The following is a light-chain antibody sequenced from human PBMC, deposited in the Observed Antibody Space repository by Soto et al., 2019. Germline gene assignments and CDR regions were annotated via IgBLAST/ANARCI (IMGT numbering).Light chain of an antibody. J-gene: IGKJ2*01. V-gene: IGKV1-39*01. Sequence: DIQMTQSPSSLSASVGDRVTITCRASQSISNYLNWYQQKPGKAPKLLIYAASILQSGVPSRFSGSRSGTDFTLTITSLQPEDFATYYCQQSYSTLYTFGQGNKLEIK. CDR2: AAS. CDR3: QQSYSTLYT. CDR1: QSISNY.